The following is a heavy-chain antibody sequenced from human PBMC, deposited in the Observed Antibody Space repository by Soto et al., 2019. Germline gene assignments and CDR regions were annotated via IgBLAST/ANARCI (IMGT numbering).Heavy chain of an antibody. J-gene: IGHJ4*02. CDR1: GGSISSYY. Sequence: QVQLQESGPGLVKPSETLSLTCTVSGGSISSYYWSWIRQPPGKGLEWIGYIYYSGSTNYNPSLKRRVTISVDTSKNQFTLQLSSVTAADTAVYYGARRYGSCFDYWGQGTLVTVSS. D-gene: IGHD5-18*01. CDR3: ARRYGSCFDY. CDR2: IYYSGST. V-gene: IGHV4-59*08.